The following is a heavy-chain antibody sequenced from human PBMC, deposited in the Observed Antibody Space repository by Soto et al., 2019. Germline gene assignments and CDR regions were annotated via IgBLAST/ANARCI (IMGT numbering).Heavy chain of an antibody. CDR3: VSGYPWVGFDY. D-gene: IGHD5-18*01. CDR1: GGSISSSDYY. Sequence: PSETLSLTCTVSGGSISSSDYYWGWTRQPPGKGLEWIGNIYYSGSASYNPSLKSRVTISVDTSKNQVSLKLSSVTAADTAVYNCVSGYPWVGFDYWGQGTLVTVS. J-gene: IGHJ4*02. V-gene: IGHV4-39*01. CDR2: IYYSGSA.